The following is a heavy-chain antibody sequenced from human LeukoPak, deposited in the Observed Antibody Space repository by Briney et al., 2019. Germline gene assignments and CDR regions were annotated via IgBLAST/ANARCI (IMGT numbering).Heavy chain of an antibody. J-gene: IGHJ6*02. CDR1: GYTFTSYD. V-gene: IGHV1-8*01. Sequence: ASVKVPCKASGYTFTSYDINWVRQATGQGLEWMGWMNPNSGNTGYAQKFQGRVTMTRNTSISTAYMELSSLRSEDTAVYYCARSGLPMVRGVIIKSYYYYGMDVWGQGTTVTVSS. D-gene: IGHD3-10*01. CDR2: MNPNSGNT. CDR3: ARSGLPMVRGVIIKSYYYYGMDV.